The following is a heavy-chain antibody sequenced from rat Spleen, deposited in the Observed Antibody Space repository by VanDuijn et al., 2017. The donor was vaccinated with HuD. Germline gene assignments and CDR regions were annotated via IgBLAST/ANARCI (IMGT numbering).Heavy chain of an antibody. D-gene: IGHD2-5*01. CDR1: GFTFSDCY. V-gene: IGHV5-29*01. CDR2: ISYDESST. CDR3: ARAGYLRDWYFDF. J-gene: IGHJ1*01. Sequence: VQLVESDGGLVQPGRSLKLSCAASGFTFSDCYMAWFRQAPPKGLDWVATISYDESSTYYRDSVKGRFTVSRDNTRDTLYLQMDNLRSEDTATYYCARAGYLRDWYFDFWGPGTMVTVSS.